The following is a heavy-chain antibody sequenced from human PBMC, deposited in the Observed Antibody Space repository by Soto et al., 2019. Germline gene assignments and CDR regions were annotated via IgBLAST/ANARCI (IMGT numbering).Heavy chain of an antibody. CDR3: AKDPYGDYYFDY. CDR1: GFTFSSYG. CDR2: ISYDGSNK. D-gene: IGHD4-17*01. V-gene: IGHV3-30*18. Sequence: GGSLRLSCAASGFTFSSYGMHWVRQAPGKGLEWVAVISYDGSNKYYVDSVKGRFTISRDNSKNTLYLQMNSLRAEDTAVYYCAKDPYGDYYFDYWGQGTLVTVSS. J-gene: IGHJ4*02.